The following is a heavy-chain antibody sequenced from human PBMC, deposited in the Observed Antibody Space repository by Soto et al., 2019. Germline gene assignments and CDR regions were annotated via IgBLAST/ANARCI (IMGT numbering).Heavy chain of an antibody. J-gene: IGHJ4*01. D-gene: IGHD1-26*01. Sequence: GSLRLSCAASGFTFSSCAMGWVRQAPGKGLEWVSDIIDSGASTYYADSVKGRFTISRDNSKSTLYLQMNSLRAEDTAVYYCARHVEWEIFYYFEHWGQGTPVTVSS. CDR2: IIDSGAST. CDR3: ARHVEWEIFYYFEH. V-gene: IGHV3-23*01. CDR1: GFTFSSCA.